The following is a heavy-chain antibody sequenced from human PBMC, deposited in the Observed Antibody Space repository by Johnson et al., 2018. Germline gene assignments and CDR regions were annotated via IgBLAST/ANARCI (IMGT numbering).Heavy chain of an antibody. CDR1: GFILSDYY. V-gene: IGHV3-72*01. J-gene: IGHJ4*02. CDR3: TRSGEERVGNYYVYYFES. Sequence: EVQLVESGGGLVQTGGSLRLSCAASGFILSDYYMDWVRQAPGKGLEWLGRTRDKANSDNTEYAASVKGRFTISRDDSKNSLYLQMNSLKSEDTAVYYCTRSGEERVGNYYVYYFESWGQGTLVTVSS. D-gene: IGHD3-22*01. CDR2: TRDKANSDNT.